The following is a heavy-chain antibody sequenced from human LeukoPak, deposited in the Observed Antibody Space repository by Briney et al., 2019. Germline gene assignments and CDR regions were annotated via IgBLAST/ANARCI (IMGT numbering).Heavy chain of an antibody. J-gene: IGHJ6*02. CDR3: ARVRGYGSGSYYDPYYYYGMDV. V-gene: IGHV3-66*01. Sequence: PGGSLRLSCAASGFTVSSNYMSWVSQAPGKGLEWVSVIYSGGSTYYADSVKGRFTISRDNSKNTLYLQMNSLRAEDTAVYYCARVRGYGSGSYYDPYYYYGMDVWGQGTTVTVSS. CDR1: GFTVSSNY. D-gene: IGHD3-10*01. CDR2: IYSGGST.